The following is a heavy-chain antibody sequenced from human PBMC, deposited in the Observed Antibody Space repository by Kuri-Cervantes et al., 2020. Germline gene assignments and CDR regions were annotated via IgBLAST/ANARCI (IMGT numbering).Heavy chain of an antibody. V-gene: IGHV3-30-3*01. D-gene: IGHD6-13*01. CDR1: GFTFSSYA. CDR3: ARDHSSSWYNYFDY. J-gene: IGHJ4*02. Sequence: GESLKISCAASGFTFSSYAMHWVRQAPGKGLEWVAVISYDGSNKYYADSVKGRLTISRDNSKNTLYLQMNSLRAEDTAVYYCARDHSSSWYNYFDYWGQGTLVTVSS. CDR2: ISYDGSNK.